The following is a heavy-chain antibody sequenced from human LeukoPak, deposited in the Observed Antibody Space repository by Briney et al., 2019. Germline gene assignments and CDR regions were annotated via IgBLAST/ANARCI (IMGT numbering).Heavy chain of an antibody. CDR3: ARDFGLVTHGSLSNHP. Sequence: SETLSLTCTVSGYSISSGYYWGWIRQPPGKGLEWIGSIYHSGTAYSNPSLESRVALSVDTSKNQFSLKLNSVTAADTAVYYCARDFGLVTHGSLSNHPWGQGTLVIVAS. D-gene: IGHD2-21*02. J-gene: IGHJ5*02. CDR2: IYHSGTA. CDR1: GYSISSGYY. V-gene: IGHV4-38-2*02.